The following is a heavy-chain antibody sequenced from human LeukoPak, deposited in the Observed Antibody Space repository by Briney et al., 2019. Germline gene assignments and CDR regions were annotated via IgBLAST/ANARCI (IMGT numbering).Heavy chain of an antibody. CDR3: ARDPALFYCSGGSCYSERLYAFDI. CDR1: GGSISSGGYS. J-gene: IGHJ3*02. Sequence: SETLSLTCAVSGGSISSGGYSWSWIRQPPGKGLEWIGYIYYSGSTYYNPSLKSRVTISVDTSKNQFSLKLSSVTAADTAVYYCARDPALFYCSGGSCYSERLYAFDIWAKGQWSPSLQ. CDR2: IYYSGST. V-gene: IGHV4-30-4*07. D-gene: IGHD2-15*01.